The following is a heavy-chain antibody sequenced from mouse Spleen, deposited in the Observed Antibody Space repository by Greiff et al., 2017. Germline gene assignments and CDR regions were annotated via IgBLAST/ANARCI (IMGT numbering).Heavy chain of an antibody. CDR2: IYPGNGDT. CDR3: ARSTIGARDN. V-gene: IGHV1-12*01. D-gene: IGHD2-14*01. J-gene: IGHJ4*01. CDR1: GYTFTSYN. Sequence: LQQPGAELVKPGASVKMSCKASGYTFTSYNMHWVKQTPGQGLEWIGAIYPGNGDTSYNQKFKGKATLTADKSSSTAYMQLSSLTSEDSAVYYWARSTIGARDNGGQGTSVPFSS.